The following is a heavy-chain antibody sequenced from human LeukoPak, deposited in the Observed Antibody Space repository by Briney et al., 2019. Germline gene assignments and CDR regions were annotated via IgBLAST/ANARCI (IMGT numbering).Heavy chain of an antibody. D-gene: IGHD1-26*01. CDR3: ASSGSYGVVDY. CDR1: GFTFSSYW. V-gene: IGHV3-74*01. CDR2: INSDGSST. J-gene: IGHJ4*02. Sequence: GGSLRLSCAASGFTFSSYWMQWVRQAPGKGLVWVSRINSDGSSTSYADSVKGRFTISRDNAKNTLYLQMNSLRAEDTAVYYCASSGSYGVVDYWGQGTLVTVSS.